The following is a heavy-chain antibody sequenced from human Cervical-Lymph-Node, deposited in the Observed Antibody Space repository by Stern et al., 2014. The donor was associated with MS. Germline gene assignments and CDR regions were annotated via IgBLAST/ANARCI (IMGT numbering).Heavy chain of an antibody. CDR2: ISWNSGSI. J-gene: IGHJ4*02. V-gene: IGHV3-9*01. D-gene: IGHD3-10*01. CDR1: GFTFDDYA. Sequence: VQLVESGGGLVQPGRSLRLSCAASGFTFDDYAMHWVRQLPGKGLEWVSGISWNSGSIGYADSVKGRFTISRDNAKNSLYLQMNSLRAEDTALYYCAKDMGHELLRFGEVWGQGTLVTVSS. CDR3: AKDMGHELLRFGEV.